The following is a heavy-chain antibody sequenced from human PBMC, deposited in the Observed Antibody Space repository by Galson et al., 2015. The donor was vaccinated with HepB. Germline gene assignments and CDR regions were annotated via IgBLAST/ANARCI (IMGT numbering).Heavy chain of an antibody. Sequence: SLRLSCAASGFTVSSNSMSWVRQAPGKGLEWVSVIYSGGSTYYADSVKGRFTISRDNSKNTLYLQMNSLRAEDTAVYYCARVTEPYYYYYGMDVWGQGTTVTVSS. V-gene: IGHV3-53*01. CDR1: GFTVSSNS. CDR2: IYSGGST. CDR3: ARVTEPYYYYYGMDV. J-gene: IGHJ6*02.